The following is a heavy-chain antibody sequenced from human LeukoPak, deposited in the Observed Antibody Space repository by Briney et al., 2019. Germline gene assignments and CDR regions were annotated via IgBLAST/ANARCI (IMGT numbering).Heavy chain of an antibody. CDR3: ARRGPRSDYSYYYGMDV. Sequence: GGSLRLSCAASGFTFSSYEMNWVRQAPGKGLEWVSYISSSGSTIYYADSVKGRFTISRDNAKNSLYLQMNSLRAEDTAVYYCARRGPRSDYSYYYGMDVWGQGTTVTVSS. CDR1: GFTFSSYE. J-gene: IGHJ6*02. V-gene: IGHV3-48*03. CDR2: ISSSGSTI. D-gene: IGHD6-25*01.